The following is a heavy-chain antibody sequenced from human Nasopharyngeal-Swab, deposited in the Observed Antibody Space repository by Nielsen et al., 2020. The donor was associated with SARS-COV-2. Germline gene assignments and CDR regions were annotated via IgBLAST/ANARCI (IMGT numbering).Heavy chain of an antibody. Sequence: GESLKISCAASGFTFNSYSMNWVRQAPGKGLEWVSSISSSSSYTYYADSVKGRFTIPRDNSKNTLYLQMNSLRAKDTAVYYCAKDLGDIVATIVGDGYEFGYYFDYWGQGTLVTVSS. J-gene: IGHJ4*02. CDR1: GFTFNSYS. D-gene: IGHD5-12*01. CDR2: ISSSSSYT. CDR3: AKDLGDIVATIVGDGYEFGYYFDY. V-gene: IGHV3-21*04.